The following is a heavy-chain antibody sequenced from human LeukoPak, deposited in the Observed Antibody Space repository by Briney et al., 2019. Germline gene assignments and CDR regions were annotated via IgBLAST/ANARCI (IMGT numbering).Heavy chain of an antibody. CDR2: IRSKAYGGTT. Sequence: GRSLRLSCTASGFTFGDYAMSWVRQAPGKGLEWVGFIRSKAYGGTTEYAASVKGGFTISRDDSKSIAYLQMNSLKTEDTAVYYCTRAPRGDAFDIWGQGTMVTVSS. CDR1: GFTFGDYA. V-gene: IGHV3-49*04. J-gene: IGHJ3*02. CDR3: TRAPRGDAFDI. D-gene: IGHD3-10*01.